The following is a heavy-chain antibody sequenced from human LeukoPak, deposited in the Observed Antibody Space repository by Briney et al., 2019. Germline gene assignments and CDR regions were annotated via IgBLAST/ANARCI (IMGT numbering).Heavy chain of an antibody. J-gene: IGHJ4*02. V-gene: IGHV4-39*01. CDR2: LFNSGVT. D-gene: IGHD2-15*01. Sequence: SETLSLTCTVSGASISSTGYYWGWIRQSPGKRLEWIGSLFNSGVTYYSPSLKSRVSTSVDTSYNHFSLRLTSLTAADTAIYYCARHRVASAYSSFDYWGQGTLVTVSS. CDR1: GASISSTGYY. CDR3: ARHRVASAYSSFDY.